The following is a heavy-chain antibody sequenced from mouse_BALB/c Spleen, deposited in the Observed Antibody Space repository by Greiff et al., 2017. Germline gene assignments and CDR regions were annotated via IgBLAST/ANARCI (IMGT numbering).Heavy chain of an antibody. J-gene: IGHJ3*01. D-gene: IGHD1-1*01. CDR2: INPYNDGT. V-gene: IGHV1-14*01. CDR1: GYTFTSYV. CDR3: ASEAGYYYGSTYLFAY. Sequence: EVQLQQSGPELVQPGASVKMSCKASGYTFTSYVMHWVKQKPGQGLEWIGYINPYNDGTKYNEKFKGKATLTSDKSSSTAYMELSSLTSEDSAVYYCASEAGYYYGSTYLFAYWGQGTLVTVSA.